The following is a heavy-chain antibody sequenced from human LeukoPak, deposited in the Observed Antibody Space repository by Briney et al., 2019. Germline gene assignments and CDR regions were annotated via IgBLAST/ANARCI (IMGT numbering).Heavy chain of an antibody. CDR2: IYHSGST. V-gene: IGHV4-38-2*01. D-gene: IGHD6-6*01. CDR1: GYFISSGYY. Sequence: SETLSLTCAVSGYFISSGYYWGWIRQPPGKGLEWIGSIYHSGSTYYNPSLKSRVTISVDTSKNQFSLKLSSVTAADTAVYYCAAQIAARPPGWFDPWGQGTLVTVSS. CDR3: AAQIAARPPGWFDP. J-gene: IGHJ5*02.